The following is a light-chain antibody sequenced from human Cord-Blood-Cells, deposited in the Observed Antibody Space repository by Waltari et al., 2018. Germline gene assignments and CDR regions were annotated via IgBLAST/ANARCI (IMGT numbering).Light chain of an antibody. CDR2: EGS. J-gene: IGLJ3*02. Sequence: QSALTQPASVSGSPGQSITISCTGPSTDVGSYNLFSWYQQHPGKAPKLMIYEGSKRPSGVSNRFSGSKSGNTASLTISGLQAEDEADYYCCSYAGSSNWVFGGGTKLTVL. V-gene: IGLV2-23*01. CDR3: CSYAGSSNWV. CDR1: STDVGSYNL.